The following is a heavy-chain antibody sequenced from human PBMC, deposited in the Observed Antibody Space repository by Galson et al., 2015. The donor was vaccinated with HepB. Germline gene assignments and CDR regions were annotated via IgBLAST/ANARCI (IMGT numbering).Heavy chain of an antibody. V-gene: IGHV3-23*01. J-gene: IGHJ4*02. CDR3: AKVRRSGLAYYFDY. D-gene: IGHD6-19*01. CDR1: RFTFSNYA. CDR2: ITDSGGST. Sequence: SLRLSCAASRFTFSNYAMTWVRQAPGKGLVWVSTITDSGGSTYYADSVKGRFTISRDNSKNTLFLQMNSLRAEDTAVYYCAKVRRSGLAYYFDYWGQGTLVTVSS.